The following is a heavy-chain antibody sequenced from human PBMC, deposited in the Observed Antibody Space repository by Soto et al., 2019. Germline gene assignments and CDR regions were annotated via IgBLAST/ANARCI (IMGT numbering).Heavy chain of an antibody. CDR1: GFIFSDHY. CDR2: TKNKANGYTT. Sequence: EVQLVESGGGLVQPGGSLRLSCAASGFIFSDHYMGWVRPAPGKGLEWVGQTKNKANGYTTEYAASVTGRFTISRDASKSSLDLQMSSLKTEDTAVYYCARDLQAGAVYVNLFAPWGQGTLFTVSS. D-gene: IGHD3-16*01. V-gene: IGHV3-72*01. CDR3: ARDLQAGAVYVNLFAP. J-gene: IGHJ5*02.